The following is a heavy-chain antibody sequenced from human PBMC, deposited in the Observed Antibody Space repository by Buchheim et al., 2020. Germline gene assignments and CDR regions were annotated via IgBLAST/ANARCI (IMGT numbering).Heavy chain of an antibody. CDR3: ASGRPYYDILTGYRTTYNWFDP. Sequence: QLQLQESGPGLVKPSETLSLTCTVSGGSISSSSYYWGWIRQPPGKGLEWIGSIYYSGSTYYNPSLKSRVTISVDTSKNQFSLKLSSVTAADTAVYYCASGRPYYDILTGYRTTYNWFDPWGQGTL. CDR2: IYYSGST. J-gene: IGHJ5*02. CDR1: GGSISSSSYY. V-gene: IGHV4-39*01. D-gene: IGHD3-9*01.